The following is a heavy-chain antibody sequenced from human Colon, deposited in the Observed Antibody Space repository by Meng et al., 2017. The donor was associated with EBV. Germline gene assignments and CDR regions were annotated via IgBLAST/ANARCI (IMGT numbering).Heavy chain of an antibody. J-gene: IGHJ4*02. CDR3: VRANLGSADY. Sequence: QVALVPCGDEVKQSVATLKVPCMSSGNSFTGYYLRWLRQAPGRGRERVGRITPSSGGTTYAQKFQGRVTMTRDTSISTAYIELSSLRADDAAIYYCVRANLGSADYWGQGTLVTASS. CDR2: ITPSSGGT. V-gene: IGHV1-2*06. CDR1: GNSFTGYY. D-gene: IGHD7-27*01.